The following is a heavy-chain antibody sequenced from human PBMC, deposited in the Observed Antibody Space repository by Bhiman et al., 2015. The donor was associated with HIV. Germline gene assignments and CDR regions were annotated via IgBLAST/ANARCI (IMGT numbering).Heavy chain of an antibody. J-gene: IGHJ4*02. CDR1: GFTFTDYA. D-gene: IGHD5-24*01. CDR3: AKLSNNYGRSSYFDS. V-gene: IGHV3-23*01. CDR2: ISGSADDT. Sequence: EVELLQSGGGLVQPGGSLRLSCAASGFTFTDYAMTWVRQTPGKGLEWVSAISGSADDTLYADSVKGRFTISRDNSKNTLFLQMNSLRGEDTAVYHCAKLSNNYGRSSYFDSWGQGTLVTVSS.